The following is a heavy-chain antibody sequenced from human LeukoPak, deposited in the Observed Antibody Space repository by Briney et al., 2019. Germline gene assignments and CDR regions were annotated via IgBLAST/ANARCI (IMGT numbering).Heavy chain of an antibody. D-gene: IGHD3-22*01. CDR3: ARSPDSPDYFDSSGYDY. V-gene: IGHV4-38-2*01. J-gene: IGHJ4*02. CDR1: GFSISSNYY. Sequence: SETLSLTCAVSGFSISSNYYWGWIRQPPGKGLDRIGTIYDSGNTYYNPSLKSRVTISVDTSKNQFSLKLSSVTAADTAVYYCARSPDSPDYFDSSGYDYWGQGTLVTVSS. CDR2: IYDSGNT.